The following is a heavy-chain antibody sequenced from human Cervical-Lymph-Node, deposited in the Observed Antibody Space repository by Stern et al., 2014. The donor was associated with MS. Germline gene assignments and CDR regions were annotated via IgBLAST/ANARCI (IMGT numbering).Heavy chain of an antibody. CDR3: AKERHGDYVFYYGMDV. V-gene: IGHV3-30*18. Sequence: QMQLVQSGGGVVQPGRSLRLSCAASGFTFSSYGMHWVRQAPGKGLEWVAVISYDGSNKYYADSVKGRVTISRDNSKNTLYLQMNSLRAEDTAVYYCAKERHGDYVFYYGMDVWGQGTTVTVS. CDR2: ISYDGSNK. J-gene: IGHJ6*02. CDR1: GFTFSSYG. D-gene: IGHD4-17*01.